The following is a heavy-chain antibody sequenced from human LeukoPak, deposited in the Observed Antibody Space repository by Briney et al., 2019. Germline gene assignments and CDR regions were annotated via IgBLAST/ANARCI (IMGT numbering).Heavy chain of an antibody. V-gene: IGHV3-23*01. CDR3: AKGMRSIAARPDWGY. CDR2: ISGSGGST. J-gene: IGHJ4*02. Sequence: GGSLRLSCAASGFTFSSYAMSWVRQAPGKGLEWVSAISGSGGSTYYADSVNGRFTISRDNSKNTLYLQMNSLRAEDTAVYYCAKGMRSIAARPDWGYWGQGALVTVSS. D-gene: IGHD6-6*01. CDR1: GFTFSSYA.